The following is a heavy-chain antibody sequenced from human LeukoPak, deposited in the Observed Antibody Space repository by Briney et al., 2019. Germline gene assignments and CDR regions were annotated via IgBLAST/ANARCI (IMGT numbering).Heavy chain of an antibody. CDR2: INHSGST. D-gene: IGHD3-22*01. J-gene: IGHJ4*02. Sequence: SESLSLTCAVYGGSFSGYYWSWIRQPPGKGLEWIGEINHSGSTNYNPSLKSRVTISVDTSKNQFSLKLSSATAADTAVYYCARFPNYYDSSGYYFDYWGQGTLVTVSS. V-gene: IGHV4-34*01. CDR1: GGSFSGYY. CDR3: ARFPNYYDSSGYYFDY.